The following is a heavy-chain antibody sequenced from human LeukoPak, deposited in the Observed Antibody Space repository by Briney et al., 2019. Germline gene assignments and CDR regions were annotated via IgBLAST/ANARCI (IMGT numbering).Heavy chain of an antibody. CDR1: GFTFSSYA. Sequence: PGGSLRLSCAASGFTFSSYAMSWVRQAPGKGLEWVSTISGSGAYTYYADSVKDRFTISRDNSKNTLYLQMNSLRAEDTAVYYCVKYFASGSYYKLPHWGQGTLVTVSS. CDR2: ISGSGAYT. CDR3: VKYFASGSYYKLPH. V-gene: IGHV3-23*01. J-gene: IGHJ1*01. D-gene: IGHD3-10*01.